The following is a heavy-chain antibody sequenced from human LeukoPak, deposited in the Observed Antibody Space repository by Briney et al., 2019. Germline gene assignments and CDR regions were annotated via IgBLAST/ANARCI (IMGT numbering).Heavy chain of an antibody. Sequence: PGGSLRLSCAASGFTFSSYAMHWVRQAPGKGLEWVAVISYDGSNKYYADSVKGRFTISRDNSKNTLYLQMNSLRAEDTAIYYCAKDRRLPWDYFDSWGQGTLVTVSS. D-gene: IGHD5-12*01. V-gene: IGHV3-30-3*01. CDR1: GFTFSSYA. CDR2: ISYDGSNK. CDR3: AKDRRLPWDYFDS. J-gene: IGHJ4*02.